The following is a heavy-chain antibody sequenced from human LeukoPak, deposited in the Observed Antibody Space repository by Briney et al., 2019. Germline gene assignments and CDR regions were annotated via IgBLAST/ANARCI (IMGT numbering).Heavy chain of an antibody. CDR1: GDSVSSNSAA. CDR2: TYYRFKWYN. Sequence: SQTLSLTCAISGDSVSSNSAAWNWIRQSPSSGLEWLGRTYYRFKWYNDYAVSVKSRITINPDTSKNQFSLQLNSVTPEDTAVYYCARQMATNAFDIWGQGTMVTVSS. CDR3: ARQMATNAFDI. J-gene: IGHJ3*02. D-gene: IGHD5-24*01. V-gene: IGHV6-1*01.